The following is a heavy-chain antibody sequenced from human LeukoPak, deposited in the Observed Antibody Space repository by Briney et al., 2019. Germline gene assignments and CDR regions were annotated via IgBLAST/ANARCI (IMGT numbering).Heavy chain of an antibody. D-gene: IGHD3-22*01. Sequence: SGTLSLTCAVSGGSISSSNWWSWVRQPPGKGLEWIGEIYHSGSTYYNPSLKSRVTTSVDTSKNQFSLKLSSVTAADTAVYYCARHPRRYYYDSSGYFYWGQGTLVTVSS. CDR2: IYHSGST. V-gene: IGHV4-4*02. CDR1: GGSISSSNW. CDR3: ARHPRRYYYDSSGYFY. J-gene: IGHJ4*02.